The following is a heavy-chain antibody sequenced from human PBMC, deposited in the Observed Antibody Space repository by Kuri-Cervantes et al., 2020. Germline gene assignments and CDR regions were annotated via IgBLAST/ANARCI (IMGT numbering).Heavy chain of an antibody. V-gene: IGHV3-23*01. D-gene: IGHD3-10*01. Sequence: GESLKISCAASRFTFSSYAMTWVRQAPGKGLEWVSAIGGSGAITYYADSVKGRFTISRDNAKNSLYLQMNGLRAEDTAVYYCALGEWRSPFDYWGQGTLVTVSS. CDR1: RFTFSSYA. CDR3: ALGEWRSPFDY. J-gene: IGHJ4*02. CDR2: IGGSGAIT.